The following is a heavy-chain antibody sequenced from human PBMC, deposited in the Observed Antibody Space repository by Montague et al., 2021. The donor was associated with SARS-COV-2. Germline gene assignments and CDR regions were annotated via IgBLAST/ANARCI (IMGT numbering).Heavy chain of an antibody. V-gene: IGHV4-39*01. J-gene: IGHJ3*02. D-gene: IGHD3-22*01. CDR2: IYYSGNT. CDR3: ARLPPYRFNSNGHYYNAVDI. CDR1: GGSISSSGYY. Sequence: SETLSLTCTVSGGSISSSGYYWGWIRQPPGNGLEWIGSIYYSGNTYYIPSLQSRVTISVDTSKNQFSLRLNSMTAADTAVYYCARLPPYRFNSNGHYYNAVDIWGQGTMVTVSS.